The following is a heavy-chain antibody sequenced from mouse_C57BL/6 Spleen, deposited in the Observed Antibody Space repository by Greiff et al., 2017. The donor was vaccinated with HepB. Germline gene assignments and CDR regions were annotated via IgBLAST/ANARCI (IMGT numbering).Heavy chain of an antibody. CDR1: GFTFSSYA. J-gene: IGHJ1*03. CDR3: TRDPYGNYGSYWYFDV. V-gene: IGHV5-9-1*02. D-gene: IGHD2-1*01. CDR2: ISSGGDYI. Sequence: EVMLVESGEGLVKPGGSLKLSCAASGFTFSSYAMSWVRQTPEKRLEWVAYISSGGDYIYYADTVKGRFTISRDNARNTLYLQMSSLKSEDTAMYYCTRDPYGNYGSYWYFDVWGTGTTVTVSS.